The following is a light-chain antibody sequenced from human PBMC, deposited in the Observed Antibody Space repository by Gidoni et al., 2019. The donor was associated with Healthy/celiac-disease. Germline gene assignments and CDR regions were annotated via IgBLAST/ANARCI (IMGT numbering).Light chain of an antibody. V-gene: IGKV1-9*01. CDR3: QQLNSYPPA. J-gene: IGKJ5*01. Sequence: DIQLTQSPSFLSASVGDRVTITCRASQGISSYLAWYQHKPGKAPKLLIYAASTLQSGVPSRFSGSGSGTEFTLTISSLQPEDFATYYCQQLNSYPPAFGQGTRLEIK. CDR1: QGISSY. CDR2: AAS.